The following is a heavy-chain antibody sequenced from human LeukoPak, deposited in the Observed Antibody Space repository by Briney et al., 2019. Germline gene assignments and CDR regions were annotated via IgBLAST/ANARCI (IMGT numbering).Heavy chain of an antibody. J-gene: IGHJ5*02. CDR3: ARAPSAANVLWFDP. D-gene: IGHD2-2*01. CDR2: ITTDGSST. Sequence: AGSLTLSCVDSGFIFSSYWMHWGRHAPAKGLASGSRITTDGSSTSYADSVKGRFTISRDNAKNTLYLKMNSLRAEDTAVYYCARAPSAANVLWFDPWGQGTLVTVSS. V-gene: IGHV3-74*01. CDR1: GFIFSSYW.